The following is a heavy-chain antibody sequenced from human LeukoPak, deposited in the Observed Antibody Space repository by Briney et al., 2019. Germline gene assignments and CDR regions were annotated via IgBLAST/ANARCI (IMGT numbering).Heavy chain of an antibody. CDR1: GFTVSSNY. CDR2: IYSGGGT. V-gene: IGHV3-53*01. CDR3: ASPYYYASGSFDV. J-gene: IGHJ4*02. D-gene: IGHD3-10*01. Sequence: QAGGSLRLSCAASGFTVSSNYISWVRQASGKGLEWVSVIYSGGGTNYADSVKGRFTISRDNSKNTLYLQMNSLRAEDTAVYYCASPYYYASGSFDVWGQGTLVTVSS.